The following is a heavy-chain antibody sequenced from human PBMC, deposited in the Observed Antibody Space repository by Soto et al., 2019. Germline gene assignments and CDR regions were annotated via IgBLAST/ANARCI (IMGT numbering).Heavy chain of an antibody. CDR3: ARGDIVVVPAAIPDAFDI. Sequence: PSGTMSLTCAVSGGSISSGGYSWSWIRQPPGKGLEWIGYIYHSGSTYYNPSLKSRVTISVDTSKNQFSLKLSSVTAADTAVYYCARGDIVVVPAAIPDAFDIWGQGTMVTVSS. V-gene: IGHV4-30-2*01. J-gene: IGHJ3*02. CDR1: GGSISSGGYS. CDR2: IYHSGST. D-gene: IGHD2-2*01.